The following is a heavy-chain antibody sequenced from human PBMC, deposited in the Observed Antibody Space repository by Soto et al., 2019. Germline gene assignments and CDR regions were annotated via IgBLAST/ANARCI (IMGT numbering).Heavy chain of an antibody. J-gene: IGHJ2*01. D-gene: IGHD2-21*01. CDR3: ARRVGEQPALDYWYFDL. V-gene: IGHV5-51*01. CDR2: IYPGDSDA. Sequence: EVQLVQSGAEVKKPGESLQISCKGSGYSFTTYWIAWVRQMPGRGLEWMGIIYPGDSDARYSPSFQGQVTISADKSISTAYLQWSSLKASDTAMYYCARRVGEQPALDYWYFDLWGRGTLVTVSS. CDR1: GYSFTTYW.